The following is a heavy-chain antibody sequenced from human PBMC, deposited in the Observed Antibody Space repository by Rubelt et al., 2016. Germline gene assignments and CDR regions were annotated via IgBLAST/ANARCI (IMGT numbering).Heavy chain of an antibody. V-gene: IGHV1-3*01. D-gene: IGHD1-14*01. CDR2: INAGDGNT. Sequence: KASGYTFSSYPLHWVRQAPGQRLEWMGRINAGDGNTKYSQKFQDRVTITRDTSASTAYMELNSLRSEDTAAYYCARVKGYWYNSQLYLSFGMDVWGQGTTVTVSS. CDR3: ARVKGYWYNSQLYLSFGMDV. CDR1: GYTFSSYP. J-gene: IGHJ6*02.